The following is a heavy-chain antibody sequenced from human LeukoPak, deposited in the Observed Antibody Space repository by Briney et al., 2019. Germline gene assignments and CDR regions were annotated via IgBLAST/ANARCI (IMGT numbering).Heavy chain of an antibody. CDR3: ARQGGDASGSYHFDS. V-gene: IGHV4-39*01. CDR1: GGSISSSSFY. CDR2: IYYSGST. J-gene: IGHJ4*02. Sequence: SETLSLTCTVSGGSISSSSFYWGWIRQPPGKGLEWIGSIYYSGSTYYNPSLKSRVTISVDTSNHQSSLKLSSVTAADTAVYYCARQGGDASGSYHFDSWGQGTLVTVSS. D-gene: IGHD3-10*01.